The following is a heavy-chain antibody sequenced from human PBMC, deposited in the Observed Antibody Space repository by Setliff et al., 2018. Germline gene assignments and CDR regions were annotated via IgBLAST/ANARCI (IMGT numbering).Heavy chain of an antibody. Sequence: GESLKISCGVSGFTFSSYEMNWVRQAPGKGLEWVSYISSSGSTIYYVDSVKGRFTISRDNAKNSLYLQMISLRAEDTAVYYCARYSSGWFFDYWGQGTPVTVSS. V-gene: IGHV3-48*03. CDR3: ARYSSGWFFDY. D-gene: IGHD6-19*01. J-gene: IGHJ4*02. CDR1: GFTFSSYE. CDR2: ISSSGSTI.